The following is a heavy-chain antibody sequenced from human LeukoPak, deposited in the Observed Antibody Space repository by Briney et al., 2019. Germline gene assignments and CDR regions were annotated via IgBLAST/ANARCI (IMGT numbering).Heavy chain of an antibody. Sequence: GGSLRLSCAASGFTFSSYPMSWVRQAPGKGLEWVSDISGSGGSTYYADSVKGRFTISRDNSKNTLYLQMNSPRAEDTAVYYCAHNSSGWSFDYWGQGTLVTVSS. CDR1: GFTFSSYP. CDR3: AHNSSGWSFDY. D-gene: IGHD6-19*01. V-gene: IGHV3-23*01. J-gene: IGHJ4*02. CDR2: ISGSGGST.